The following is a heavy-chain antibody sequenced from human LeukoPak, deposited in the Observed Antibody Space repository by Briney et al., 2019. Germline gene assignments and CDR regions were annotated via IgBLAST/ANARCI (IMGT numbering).Heavy chain of an antibody. CDR2: IAYDGINK. CDR3: ARDYSSSWHTLFPDY. J-gene: IGHJ4*02. V-gene: IGHV3-30-3*01. D-gene: IGHD6-13*01. Sequence: GGSLRLSCAASGFSFSDYATHWVRQAPGRGLEWVAVIAYDGINKYYADSVKGRFIISRDNSKNTLYLQMNSLRAEDTAVYYCARDYSSSWHTLFPDYWGQGTLVTVSS. CDR1: GFSFSDYA.